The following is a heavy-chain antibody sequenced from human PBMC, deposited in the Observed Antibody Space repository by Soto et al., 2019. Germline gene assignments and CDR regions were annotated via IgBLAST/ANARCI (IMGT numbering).Heavy chain of an antibody. CDR3: ARDNYYYYSSGYCLDY. CDR1: GFTFSSYG. Sequence: QVQLVESGGGVVQPGRSLRLSCAASGFTFSSYGMHWVRQAPGKGLEWVAVIWYDGSNKYYADSVKGRFTISRDNSKNTLYLQMNSLRAEDTAVYYCARDNYYYYSSGYCLDYWGQGTLVTVSS. D-gene: IGHD3-22*01. V-gene: IGHV3-33*01. CDR2: IWYDGSNK. J-gene: IGHJ4*02.